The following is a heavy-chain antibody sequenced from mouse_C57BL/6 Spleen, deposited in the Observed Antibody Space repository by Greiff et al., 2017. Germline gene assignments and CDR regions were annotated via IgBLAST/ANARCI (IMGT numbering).Heavy chain of an antibody. CDR3: TPYYAEFAY. D-gene: IGHD1-1*01. V-gene: IGHV14-4*01. CDR2: IDPENGDT. CDR1: GFNIKDDY. J-gene: IGHJ3*01. Sequence: EVQLQQSGAELVRPGASVKLSCTASGFNIKDDYMPWVKQRPEQGLEWIGWIDPENGDTEYASKFQGKATIPADPSSNTAYLQLSSLTSEDTAVYYCTPYYAEFAYWGQGTLVTVSA.